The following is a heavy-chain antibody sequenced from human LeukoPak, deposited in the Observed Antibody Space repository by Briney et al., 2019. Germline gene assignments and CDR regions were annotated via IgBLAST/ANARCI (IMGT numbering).Heavy chain of an antibody. V-gene: IGHV3-7*01. CDR3: ARDSKYCPGDH. Sequence: AGGSLRLSCVASGFTFSNHWMTWVRQAPGKGLEWVANIRTDGSLIVYVDTVKGRFTISRDNAKNELYLQMNSLRADDMGVYYCARDSKYCPGDHWGQGTLVTVSS. D-gene: IGHD2-21*02. CDR2: IRTDGSLI. J-gene: IGHJ4*02. CDR1: GFTFSNHW.